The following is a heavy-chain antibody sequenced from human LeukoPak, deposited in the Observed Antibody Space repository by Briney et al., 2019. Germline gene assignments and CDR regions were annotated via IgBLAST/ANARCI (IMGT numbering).Heavy chain of an antibody. CDR1: GFTFSNYW. CDR2: INQDGSEK. V-gene: IGHV3-7*01. J-gene: IGHJ4*01. Sequence: PGGSLRLSCAASGFTFSNYWMSWVRQAPGKGLEWVANINQDGSEKYYVDSVKGRFTISRDNAKNSLYLQMSSLRAEDTAVYYCARDGTAAGLYFDLWGQGTLVTVSS. CDR3: ARDGTAAGLYFDL. D-gene: IGHD6-13*01.